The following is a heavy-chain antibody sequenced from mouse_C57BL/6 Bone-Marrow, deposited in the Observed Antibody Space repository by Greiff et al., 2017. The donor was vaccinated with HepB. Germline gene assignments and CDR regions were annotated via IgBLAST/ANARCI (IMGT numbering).Heavy chain of an antibody. CDR1: GYTFTSYG. CDR2: IYPRSGNT. D-gene: IGHD2-4*01. V-gene: IGHV1-81*01. CDR3: ARYYYERYYAMDY. J-gene: IGHJ4*01. Sequence: QVQLQQSGVELARPGASVKLSCKASGYTFTSYGISWVKQRTGQGLEWIGEIYPRSGNTYYNEKFKGKATLTADKSSSTAYMELRSLTSEDSAVYFCARYYYERYYAMDYWGQGTSVTVSS.